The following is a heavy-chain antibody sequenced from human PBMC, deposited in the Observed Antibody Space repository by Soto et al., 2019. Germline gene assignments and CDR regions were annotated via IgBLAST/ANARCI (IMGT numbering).Heavy chain of an antibody. CDR3: ATSPIVANPNYYYYGMDV. CDR2: IDPSDSYT. CDR1: GYSFTSYW. Sequence: GESLKISCKGSGYSFTSYWISWVRQMPGKGLEWMGRIDPSDSYTNYSPSFQGHVTISADKSISTAYLQWSSLKASDTAMYYCATSPIVANPNYYYYGMDVWGQGTTVTVSS. D-gene: IGHD5-12*01. J-gene: IGHJ6*02. V-gene: IGHV5-10-1*01.